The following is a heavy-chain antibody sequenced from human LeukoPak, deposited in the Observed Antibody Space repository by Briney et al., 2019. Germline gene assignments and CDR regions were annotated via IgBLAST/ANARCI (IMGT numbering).Heavy chain of an antibody. J-gene: IGHJ4*02. Sequence: GGSLRLSCTASGFTFRNYPMHWVRQAPGKGLVWVSRINTDGTTTNYADSVKGRFTISRDNAKDTLYLQMNSLRAEDTAVYYCVRTHNGDYWGQGTLVTVSS. CDR3: VRTHNGDY. CDR1: GFTFRNYP. D-gene: IGHD2-8*01. V-gene: IGHV3-74*01. CDR2: INTDGTTT.